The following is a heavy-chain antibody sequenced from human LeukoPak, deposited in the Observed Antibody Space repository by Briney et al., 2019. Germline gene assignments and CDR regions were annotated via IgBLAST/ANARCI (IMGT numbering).Heavy chain of an antibody. J-gene: IGHJ4*02. Sequence: PGGSLRLSCTASGFTFSSYTMTWVRQAPGKGLKWVSTITTGDGNTYYADSVKGRSTVSRDDSKNTLYLQMNSLRAEDTAVYYCAKDGGLWVSAHWGDSWGRGTLVTVSS. V-gene: IGHV3-23*01. CDR1: GFTFSSYT. CDR3: AKDGGLWVSAHWGDS. D-gene: IGHD7-27*01. CDR2: ITTGDGNT.